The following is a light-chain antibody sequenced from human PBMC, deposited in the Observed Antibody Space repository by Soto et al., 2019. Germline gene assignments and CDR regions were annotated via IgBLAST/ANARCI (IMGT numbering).Light chain of an antibody. CDR2: SAS. CDR1: QSISPW. J-gene: IGKJ2*01. Sequence: DIQMTQSPSSLSASVGDRVTITCRASQSISPWLAWYQQKPGKAPKLLIHSASALPSGVPSRFSGSGSGTEFTLTMSGLQPEDFATYYCQQGHSTPYTFGQGTKVDI. V-gene: IGKV1-39*01. CDR3: QQGHSTPYT.